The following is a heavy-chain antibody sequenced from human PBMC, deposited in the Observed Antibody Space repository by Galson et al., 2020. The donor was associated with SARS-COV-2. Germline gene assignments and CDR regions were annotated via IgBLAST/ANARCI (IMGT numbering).Heavy chain of an antibody. D-gene: IGHD3-10*01. CDR2: TYHTGST. J-gene: IGHJ4*02. Sequence: SETLSLTCTVSGGSISRNGYSWTWIRQPPGKGLEWLGYTYHTGSTYYNPSLNSRVTISIDRSQNQFSLTLTSVTVADTAVYYCASLSGGVRGLDCWGQGILVTVAS. CDR1: GGSISRNGYS. CDR3: ASLSGGVRGLDC. V-gene: IGHV4-30-2*01.